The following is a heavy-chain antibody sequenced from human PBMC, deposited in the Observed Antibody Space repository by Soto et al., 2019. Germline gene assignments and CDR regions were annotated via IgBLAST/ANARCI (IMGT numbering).Heavy chain of an antibody. CDR3: ARESKWDGGQYFQE. D-gene: IGHD3-16*01. Sequence: EVQLLQSGGGLAQPGTSLRLSCAASGFTFKYYAMTWVRQAPGKGLEWVSTISGSGDKTDYADSVKGRFRVSRDNSKDTLYLQMDSLSADDTALYYCARESKWDGGQYFQEWGQGTLVTVSS. CDR2: ISGSGDKT. V-gene: IGHV3-23*01. CDR1: GFTFKYYA. J-gene: IGHJ1*01.